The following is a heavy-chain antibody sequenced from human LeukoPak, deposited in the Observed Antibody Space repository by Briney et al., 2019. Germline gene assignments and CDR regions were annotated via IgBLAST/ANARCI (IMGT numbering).Heavy chain of an antibody. CDR1: GGSISSGSYY. Sequence: SETLSLTCTVSGGSISSGSYYWSWIRQPAGKGLEWIGRTYTSGSTNYNPSLKSRVTMSVDTSKNQFSLKLNSVTAADTAVYYCARDWDTGSGWYFQHWGQGTLVTVSS. J-gene: IGHJ1*01. D-gene: IGHD6-19*01. V-gene: IGHV4-61*02. CDR3: ARDWDTGSGWYFQH. CDR2: TYTSGST.